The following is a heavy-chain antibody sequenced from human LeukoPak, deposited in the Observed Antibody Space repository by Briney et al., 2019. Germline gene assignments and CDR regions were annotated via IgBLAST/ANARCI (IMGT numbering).Heavy chain of an antibody. V-gene: IGHV4-4*02. Sequence: PSGTLSLTCAVSGGSISSSNWWSWVRQPPGKGLEWIGEIYHSGSTNYNPSLKSRVTISVDKSKNQFSLKLSSVTAADTAVYYCARAYGSGLDYFGYWGQGTLVTVSS. CDR1: GGSISSSNW. D-gene: IGHD3-10*01. CDR3: ARAYGSGLDYFGY. CDR2: IYHSGST. J-gene: IGHJ4*02.